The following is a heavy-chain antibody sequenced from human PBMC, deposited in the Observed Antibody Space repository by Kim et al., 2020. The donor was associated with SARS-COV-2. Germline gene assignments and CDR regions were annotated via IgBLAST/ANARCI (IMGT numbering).Heavy chain of an antibody. CDR1: GFTFSNFG. CDR3: ARDSQGQTLYYDFD. Sequence: GGSLRLSCAASGFTFSNFGIHWVRQAPGKGLEWVAAISSGGRNKYYADSLQGRFTLSRDTSKNTVSLQMNSLRTEDTALYYCARDSQGQTLYYDFD. J-gene: IGHJ4*01. D-gene: IGHD3-3*01. CDR2: ISSGGRNK. V-gene: IGHV3-30*03.